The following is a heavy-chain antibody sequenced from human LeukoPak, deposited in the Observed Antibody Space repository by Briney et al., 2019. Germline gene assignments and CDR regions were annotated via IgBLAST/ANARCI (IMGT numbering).Heavy chain of an antibody. V-gene: IGHV3-11*01. CDR3: ARDISAVPGGAFDI. D-gene: IGHD3-10*01. CDR1: GFTFSDYY. J-gene: IGHJ3*02. CDR2: ISSSGTTI. Sequence: GGSLRLSCAASGFTFSDYYMSWIRQAPGKGLEWVSYISSSGTTIYYADSVKGRFTISRDNAKNSLYLQMYSLRADDTAVYYCARDISAVPGGAFDIWGQGTFVTVSS.